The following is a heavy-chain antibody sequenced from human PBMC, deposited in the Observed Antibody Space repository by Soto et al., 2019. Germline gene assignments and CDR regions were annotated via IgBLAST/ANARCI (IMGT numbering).Heavy chain of an antibody. Sequence: GGSLRLSCAASGFTFSSYAMTWVRQAPGQGLEWVSTISSNSAYIYYTDALRGRFTISGDNAKNSLHLQMNSLRAEDTAVYYCTRDASRDSSARGWFDPWGPGTLVTVSS. CDR3: TRDASRDSSARGWFDP. CDR1: GFTFSSYA. J-gene: IGHJ5*02. D-gene: IGHD6-13*01. V-gene: IGHV3-21*01. CDR2: ISSNSAYI.